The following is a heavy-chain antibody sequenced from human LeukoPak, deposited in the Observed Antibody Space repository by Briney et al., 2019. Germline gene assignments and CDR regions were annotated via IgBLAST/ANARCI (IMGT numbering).Heavy chain of an antibody. CDR1: GGSISSGGYY. J-gene: IGHJ3*02. CDR2: IYYSGST. D-gene: IGHD3-22*01. Sequence: SQTLSLTCTVSGGSISSGGYYWSWIRQHPGKGLEWIGYIYYSGSTYYNPSLKSRVTISVDTSKNQFSLKLSSVTAADTAVYYCARELPPPLLNYHSRGYYGAFDIWGQGTMVTVSP. CDR3: ARELPPPLLNYHSRGYYGAFDI. V-gene: IGHV4-31*03.